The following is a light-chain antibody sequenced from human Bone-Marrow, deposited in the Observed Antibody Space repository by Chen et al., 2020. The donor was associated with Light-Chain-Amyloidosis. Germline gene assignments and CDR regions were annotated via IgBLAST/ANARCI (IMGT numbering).Light chain of an antibody. J-gene: IGKJ3*01. CDR1: QSVRNY. CDR2: DAS. CDR3: QQRSSWPIA. Sequence: EIVLTQSPATLSLSPGVRATLSCRASQSVRNYLAWYQQKPGQAPRLLIYDASTRATGIPARFSGSGSGTDFTLTINSLEPEDFSVYYCQQRSSWPIAFGPGTRVDI. V-gene: IGKV3-11*01.